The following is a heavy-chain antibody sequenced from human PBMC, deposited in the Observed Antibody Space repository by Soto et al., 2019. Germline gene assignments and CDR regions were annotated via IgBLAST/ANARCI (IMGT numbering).Heavy chain of an antibody. CDR2: ISYDGSNK. V-gene: IGHV3-30-3*01. CDR1: GFTFKNYA. Sequence: GGSLRLACAASGFTFKNYAMHWVRQGPGKGLEWVAVISYDGSNKYYADSVKGRFTISRDNSKNTLSLQMNSLTAEDTTVYYCARNNWNQYYFDYWGQATPVTVSS. J-gene: IGHJ4*02. CDR3: ARNNWNQYYFDY. D-gene: IGHD1-20*01.